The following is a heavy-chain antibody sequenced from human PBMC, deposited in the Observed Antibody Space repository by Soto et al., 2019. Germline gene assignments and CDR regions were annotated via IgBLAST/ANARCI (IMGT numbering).Heavy chain of an antibody. CDR1: GYTFTAYN. D-gene: IGHD3-10*01. CDR2: INAGNGNT. V-gene: IGHV1-3*01. J-gene: IGHJ5*02. Sequence: ASVKVSCKAFGYTFTAYNIHWVRQAPGQGLEWMGWINAGNGNTRSSRKFQGRVIITRDTSATTACLEVDSLRSEDTAIYYCARVAPSGGSVPRFAPWGQGTLVTVSS. CDR3: ARVAPSGGSVPRFAP.